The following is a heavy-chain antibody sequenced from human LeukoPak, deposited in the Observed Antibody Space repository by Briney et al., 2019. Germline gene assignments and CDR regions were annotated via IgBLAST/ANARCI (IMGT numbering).Heavy chain of an antibody. Sequence: GGSLRLSCGASGFNFKNYAMHWVRQAPGKGLEWVGVISYDGTKKYHTASVKGRFTISRDNPKNTVFLQMNDLRPDDMALYYCAREAVNYGGSDYWGQGTLVTVSS. CDR3: AREAVNYGGSDY. D-gene: IGHD3-16*01. CDR2: ISYDGTKK. V-gene: IGHV3-30*04. CDR1: GFNFKNYA. J-gene: IGHJ4*02.